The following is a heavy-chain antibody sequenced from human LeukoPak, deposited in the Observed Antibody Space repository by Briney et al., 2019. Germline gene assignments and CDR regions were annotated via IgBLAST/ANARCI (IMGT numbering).Heavy chain of an antibody. Sequence: SETLSLTCTVSGGSISSYYWSWIRQPPGKGLEWIGYIYYSGSTNYNPSPKSRVTISVDTSKNQFSLKLSSVTAADTAVYYCARENRWTRAFDIWGQGTMVTVSS. D-gene: IGHD3/OR15-3a*01. V-gene: IGHV4-59*01. J-gene: IGHJ3*02. CDR2: IYYSGST. CDR3: ARENRWTRAFDI. CDR1: GGSISSYY.